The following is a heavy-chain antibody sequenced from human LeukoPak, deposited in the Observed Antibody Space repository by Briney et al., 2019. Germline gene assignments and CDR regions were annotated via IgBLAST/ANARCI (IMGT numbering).Heavy chain of an antibody. CDR2: IRSKAYGGTT. J-gene: IGHJ2*01. CDR3: TRDYGDYKGWYFDL. Sequence: QPGRSLRLSCTASGFTFGDYAMSWVRQAPGKGLEWVGFIRSKAYGGTTEYAAFVKGRFTISRDDSKSIAYLQMNSLKTKDTAVYYCTRDYGDYKGWYFDLWGRGTLVTVSS. V-gene: IGHV3-49*04. CDR1: GFTFGDYA. D-gene: IGHD4-17*01.